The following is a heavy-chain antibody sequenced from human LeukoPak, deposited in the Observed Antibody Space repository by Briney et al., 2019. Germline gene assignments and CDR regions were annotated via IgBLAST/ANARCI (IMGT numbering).Heavy chain of an antibody. CDR3: ARDRITMVRGAPVPTMNWFDP. D-gene: IGHD3-10*01. V-gene: IGHV1-2*02. Sequence: GASVKVSCKASGYTFTGYYMHWVRQAPGQGLEWMGWIDPNSGGTNYAQKFQGRVTMTRDTSISTAYMELSRLRSDDTAVYYCARDRITMVRGAPVPTMNWFDPWGQGTLVTVSS. J-gene: IGHJ5*02. CDR2: IDPNSGGT. CDR1: GYTFTGYY.